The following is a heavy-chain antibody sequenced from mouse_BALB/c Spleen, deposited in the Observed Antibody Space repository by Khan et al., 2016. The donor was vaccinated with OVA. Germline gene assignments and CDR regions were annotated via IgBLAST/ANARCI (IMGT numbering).Heavy chain of an antibody. CDR3: ARSGTISTVVATDFDS. J-gene: IGHJ2*01. Sequence: QLEESGPGLVKPSQSLSLTCTVTGYSITSDYAWNWIRQFPGNKLEWMGYIKYSGSNSYNPSLKSRISITRHTSQNTFFLQLSSGTTEDTATYYCARSGTISTVVATDFDSWGQGTTLTVSS. V-gene: IGHV3-2*02. CDR2: IKYSGSN. D-gene: IGHD1-1*01. CDR1: GYSITSDYA.